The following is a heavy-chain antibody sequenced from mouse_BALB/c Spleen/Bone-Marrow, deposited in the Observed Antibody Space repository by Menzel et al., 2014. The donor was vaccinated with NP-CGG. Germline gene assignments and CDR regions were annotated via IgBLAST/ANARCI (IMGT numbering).Heavy chain of an antibody. V-gene: IGHV5-17*02. Sequence: EVQLVESGGGLVQPGGSRKLSCAASGFTFSSFAMHWVRQAPEKGLEWVAYISSGSSTIYYADTVMGRFTISRDNPKNTLFLQMTSLRSEDTAMYYCARSGSSSGYFDDRGQGTTLTVSS. CDR2: ISSGSSTI. J-gene: IGHJ2*01. CDR1: GFTFSSFA. D-gene: IGHD1-1*01. CDR3: ARSGSSSGYFDD.